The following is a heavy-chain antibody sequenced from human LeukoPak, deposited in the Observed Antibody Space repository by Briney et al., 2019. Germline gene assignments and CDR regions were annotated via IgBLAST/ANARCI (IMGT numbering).Heavy chain of an antibody. J-gene: IGHJ4*02. CDR2: VSAYNGNT. CDR1: GYTFTSYG. D-gene: IGHD3-10*01. V-gene: IGHV1-18*01. CDR3: ARDVNRWVSGSSEF. Sequence: ASVKVSCKASGYTFTSYGISWVRRAPGQGLEWMGWVSAYNGNTNYAQKLQGRVTMTTDTSTSTAYMELRSLRSDDTAVYYCARDVNRWVSGSSEFWGQGTLVTVSS.